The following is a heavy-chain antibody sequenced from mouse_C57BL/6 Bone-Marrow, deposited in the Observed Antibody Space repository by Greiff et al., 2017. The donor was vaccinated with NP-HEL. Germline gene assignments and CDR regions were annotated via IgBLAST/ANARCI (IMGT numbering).Heavy chain of an antibody. CDR3: ARSNLNYFDY. D-gene: IGHD4-1*01. Sequence: QVQLQQSGPELVKPGASVKISCKASGYAFSSSWMHWVKQRPGQGLEWIGRIYPGDGDTNYIGKFQGKATLTADKSSSTAYMQLSSLTSEDSAVYFCARSNLNYFDYWGQGTTLTVSS. J-gene: IGHJ2*01. CDR2: IYPGDGDT. V-gene: IGHV1-82*01. CDR1: GYAFSSSW.